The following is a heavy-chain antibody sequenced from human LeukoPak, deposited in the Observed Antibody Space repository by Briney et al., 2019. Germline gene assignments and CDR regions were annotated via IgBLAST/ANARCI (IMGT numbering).Heavy chain of an antibody. J-gene: IGHJ4*02. CDR2: IYSGGNT. CDR3: ACLWGSTTSGTFDY. Sequence: GASLRHPGGTTGFTVSSNYMNWVRQAPSKYMEWLSVIYSGGNTYYADSVKGRFTISRDNSMNTLYLQMNNLRVEDTAVYYCACLWGSTTSGTFDYWGQGTLVTVSS. CDR1: GFTVSSNY. V-gene: IGHV3-53*01. D-gene: IGHD1-26*01.